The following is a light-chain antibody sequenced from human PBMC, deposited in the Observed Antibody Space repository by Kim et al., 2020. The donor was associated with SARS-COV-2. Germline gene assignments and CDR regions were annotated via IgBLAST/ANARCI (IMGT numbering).Light chain of an antibody. V-gene: IGKV1-5*03. Sequence: DIQMTQSPSTLSASVGDRVTITCRASQSISSWLAWYQQKPGKAPKLLIYKASSLESGVPSRFSGSGSGTEFTLTISSLQPDDFATYYCHQYNSSPLTFVQGTQVYIK. CDR3: HQYNSSPLT. CDR1: QSISSW. CDR2: KAS. J-gene: IGKJ1*01.